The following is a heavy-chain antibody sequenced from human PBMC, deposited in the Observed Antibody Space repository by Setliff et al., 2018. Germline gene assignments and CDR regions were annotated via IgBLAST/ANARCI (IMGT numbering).Heavy chain of an antibody. CDR1: GGSFSGYY. CDR3: ARGRNRIVVVPAAKVWFDP. CDR2: INHSGST. V-gene: IGHV4-34*01. D-gene: IGHD2-2*01. J-gene: IGHJ5*02. Sequence: PSETLSLTCAVYGGSFSGYYWSWIRQPPGKGLEWIGEINHSGSTNYNPSLKSRVTISVDTSKNQFSLKLSSVTAADTAVYYCARGRNRIVVVPAAKVWFDPWGQGTLVTSPQ.